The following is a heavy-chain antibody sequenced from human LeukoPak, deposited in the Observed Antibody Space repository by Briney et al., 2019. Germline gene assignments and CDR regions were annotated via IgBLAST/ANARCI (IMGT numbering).Heavy chain of an antibody. CDR1: GYSFTSYW. Sequence: GESLKISCNGSGYSFTSYWIGWVRHMPRKGMGWMGIIDPSDPDTKYSPSFQGQVTISAEKSIRSAYLQWSSLKAADTAMYYCARHVYSGWYHAVGDWGQGTLVTVSS. CDR2: IDPSDPDT. D-gene: IGHD6-19*01. J-gene: IGHJ4*02. CDR3: ARHVYSGWYHAVGD. V-gene: IGHV5-51*01.